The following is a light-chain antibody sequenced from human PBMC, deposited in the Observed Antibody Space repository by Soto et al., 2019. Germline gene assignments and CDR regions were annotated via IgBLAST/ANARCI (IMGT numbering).Light chain of an antibody. CDR2: KVS. J-gene: IGKJ2*01. CDR3: MQGSNWPYT. V-gene: IGKV2-30*01. Sequence: DVVLTQSPLSLPVTRGEPASISCTSSQSLVYRDGNNDLNWFHQRPGQSPRRLIYKVSYRDSGVPDRFSGSGSGTDFTLKISRVEAEDVGVYYCMQGSNWPYTFGQGTKLEIK. CDR1: QSLVYRDGNND.